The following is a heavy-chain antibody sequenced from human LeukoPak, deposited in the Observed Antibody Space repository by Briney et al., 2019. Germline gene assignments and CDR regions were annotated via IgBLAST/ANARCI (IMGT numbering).Heavy chain of an antibody. Sequence: SETLSLTCTVSGGSISSSSYYWGWIRQPPGKGLEWIGCIYYSGSTYYNPSLKSRVTISVDTSKNQFSLKLSSVTAADTAVYYCARQGFRFGSSGYPFDYWGQGTLVTVSS. J-gene: IGHJ4*02. CDR3: ARQGFRFGSSGYPFDY. V-gene: IGHV4-39*01. CDR2: IYYSGST. CDR1: GGSISSSSYY. D-gene: IGHD3-22*01.